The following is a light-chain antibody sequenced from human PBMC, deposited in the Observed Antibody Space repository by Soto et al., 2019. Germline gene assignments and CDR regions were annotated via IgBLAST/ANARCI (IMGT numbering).Light chain of an antibody. V-gene: IGKV3-20*01. J-gene: IGKJ1*01. CDR1: QNVANNY. Sequence: EIVLTQSPGTLSLSAGERATLSCRASQNVANNYLAWFRQKPGQTPRLLIYGASSRAAGIPDRFSGSGSGTDFTLTISRLEPEDFAVFYCQQYGTPPWKFGQGTKV. CDR2: GAS. CDR3: QQYGTPPWK.